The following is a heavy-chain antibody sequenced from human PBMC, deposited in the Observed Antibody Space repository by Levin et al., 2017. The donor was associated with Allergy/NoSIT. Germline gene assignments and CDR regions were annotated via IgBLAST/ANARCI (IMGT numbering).Heavy chain of an antibody. J-gene: IGHJ6*02. CDR1: GGSISTSDHY. D-gene: IGHD3-3*01. CDR3: AKSRSGDSTYYYYYGMDV. CDR2: IYYSGST. Sequence: SETLSLTCTVSGGSISTSDHYWDWIRQPPGKGLEWIGNIYYSGSTYYNPSLKSRVTISVDTSTNQFSLKLSSVSAADTALYYCAKSRSGDSTYYYYYGMDVWGQGTTVTVSS. V-gene: IGHV4-39*01.